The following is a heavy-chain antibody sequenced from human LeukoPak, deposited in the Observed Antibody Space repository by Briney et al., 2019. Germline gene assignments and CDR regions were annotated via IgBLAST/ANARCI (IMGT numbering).Heavy chain of an antibody. CDR3: ASSHDYGDYVRWFDP. J-gene: IGHJ5*02. V-gene: IGHV1-69*06. CDR2: VIPIFGTT. D-gene: IGHD4-17*01. Sequence: ASVTVSFKASGGTFTSYAISWVRQAPGQGLQWMRGVIPIFGTTNYSQKFQGRVTITADKSTRTAYMELSSLRSEDTAVYYCASSHDYGDYVRWFDPWGQGTLVTVSS. CDR1: GGTFTSYA.